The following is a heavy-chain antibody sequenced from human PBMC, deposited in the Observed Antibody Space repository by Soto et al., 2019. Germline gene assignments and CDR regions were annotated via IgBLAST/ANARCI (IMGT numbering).Heavy chain of an antibody. Sequence: QVQLVKNGAEVKKPGASVKVSCKASGYTFTSYGISWVRQAPGQGLEGMGWISAYNGNTNYAQKLQGRVTMTTDTSTSTAYTELMSLRSDDTAVYYCARDPPRSVVVVAAANWFAPWGQATLVTVSS. CDR1: GYTFTSYG. D-gene: IGHD2-15*01. CDR3: ARDPPRSVVVVAAANWFAP. V-gene: IGHV1-18*01. CDR2: ISAYNGNT. J-gene: IGHJ5*02.